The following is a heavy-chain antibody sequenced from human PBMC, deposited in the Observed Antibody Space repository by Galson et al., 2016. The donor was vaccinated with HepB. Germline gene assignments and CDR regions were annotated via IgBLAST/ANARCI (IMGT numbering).Heavy chain of an antibody. CDR3: ARDRGLLRYYYGMDV. V-gene: IGHV3-33*08. CDR2: VLYDGNNR. CDR1: GFTFNVYG. D-gene: IGHD1-26*01. J-gene: IGHJ6*02. Sequence: SLRLSCATSGFTFNVYGINWVRQAPGKGLEWVAVVLYDGNNRHYADSVKGRFTISRDSSTNTVYLQMNSLRADDTAVYFCARDRGLLRYYYGMDVWGQGTTVTVSS.